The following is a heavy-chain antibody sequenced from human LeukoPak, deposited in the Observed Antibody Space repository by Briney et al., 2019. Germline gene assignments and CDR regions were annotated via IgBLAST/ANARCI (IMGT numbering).Heavy chain of an antibody. CDR1: GYTFTGYY. CDR2: INVYNGYT. Sequence: ASVKVSCKASGYTFTGYYMHWVRQAPGQGREGMGGINVYNGYTVYAQKLQGRVTMTTDASTSTAYMELRSLRSDDTAVYYCARDRSPRQYYDTSDYHGAADFWGQGTLVTVSP. J-gene: IGHJ1*01. CDR3: ARDRSPRQYYDTSDYHGAADF. D-gene: IGHD3-22*01. V-gene: IGHV1-18*04.